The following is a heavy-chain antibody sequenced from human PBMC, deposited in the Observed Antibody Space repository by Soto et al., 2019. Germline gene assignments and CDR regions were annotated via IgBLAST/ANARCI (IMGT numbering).Heavy chain of an antibody. CDR3: ARDGPPMDY. Sequence: QVQLVQSGAEVKKPGASVKVSCKASGYTFNTYAISWVRQAPGQGLEWMGWINAYHGNTKYAQKLQGRVTMTTDTSTSTAYRELRSLISDDTAGYYCARDGPPMDYWGKGTLVTVSS. V-gene: IGHV1-18*01. CDR1: GYTFNTYA. J-gene: IGHJ4*02. CDR2: INAYHGNT.